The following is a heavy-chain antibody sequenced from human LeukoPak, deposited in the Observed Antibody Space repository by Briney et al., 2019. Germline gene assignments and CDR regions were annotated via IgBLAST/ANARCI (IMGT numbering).Heavy chain of an antibody. J-gene: IGHJ3*02. CDR3: ARDLVTVTKGFDI. CDR1: GDSFSSQY. D-gene: IGHD4-17*01. Sequence: IPSETLSLTCTVSGDSFSSQYWTWIRQPPGKGLEWIGYISYIGSTNYNPSLKSRVTISIDTSKNQFSLKLTSVTAADTAVYYCARDLVTVTKGFDIWGQGTMVSVSS. V-gene: IGHV4-59*11. CDR2: ISYIGST.